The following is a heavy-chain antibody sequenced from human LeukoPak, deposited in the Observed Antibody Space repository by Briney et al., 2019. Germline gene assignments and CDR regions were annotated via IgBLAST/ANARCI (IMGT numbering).Heavy chain of an antibody. J-gene: IGHJ6*03. CDR2: ISSSGSTI. Sequence: GGSLRLSCAASGFTFSDYYMSWIRQATGKGLEWVSYISSSGSTIYYADSVKGRFTISRDNAKNSLYLPMNSLRAEDTAVYYCARETVVAATPYYYYYYMDVWGKGTTVTVSS. D-gene: IGHD2-15*01. CDR3: ARETVVAATPYYYYYYMDV. V-gene: IGHV3-11*04. CDR1: GFTFSDYY.